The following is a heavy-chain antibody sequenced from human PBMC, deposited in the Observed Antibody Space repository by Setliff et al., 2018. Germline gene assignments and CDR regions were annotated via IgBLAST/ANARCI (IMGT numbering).Heavy chain of an antibody. D-gene: IGHD1-26*01. CDR3: ARLRGATSYYYMDV. CDR2: IDPSDSYT. J-gene: IGHJ6*03. V-gene: IGHV5-10-1*01. Sequence: PGESLKISCKGSGYSFIRNWISWVRQMPGKGLEWMGRIDPSDSYTNYSPSFQGHVTISADKSISTAYVQWSNLKASDTAMYYCARLRGATSYYYMDVWGKGTTVTVSS. CDR1: GYSFIRNW.